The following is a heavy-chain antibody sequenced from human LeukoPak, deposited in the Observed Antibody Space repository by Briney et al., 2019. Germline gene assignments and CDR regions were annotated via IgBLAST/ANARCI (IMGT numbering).Heavy chain of an antibody. V-gene: IGHV1-3*01. D-gene: IGHD3-10*01. J-gene: IGHJ6*02. CDR2: IKAGNGNR. Sequence: ASVKVSCKASGYTFTSYAMHWVRQAPGQRLEWMGWIKAGNGNRKYSQKFQGRVTITRDTSASTAYMELSSLRSEDTAVYYCAREVTMVRGVITKFYYYGMEVWGQGTTVTVSS. CDR1: GYTFTSYA. CDR3: AREVTMVRGVITKFYYYGMEV.